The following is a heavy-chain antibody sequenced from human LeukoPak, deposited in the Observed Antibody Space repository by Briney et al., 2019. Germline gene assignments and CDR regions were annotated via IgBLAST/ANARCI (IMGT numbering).Heavy chain of an antibody. D-gene: IGHD3-16*02. V-gene: IGHV3-15*01. J-gene: IGHJ4*02. Sequence: GGSLRLSCAASGFTFINAWMSRVRQAPGKGLEWVGRIKSKGAGGTIDYAAPVKGRFTISGDDSKNTLYLQMNSLKTEDTAVYYCTAGLGYTDHDYWGQGTLVTVSS. CDR2: IKSKGAGGTI. CDR1: GFTFINAW. CDR3: TAGLGYTDHDY.